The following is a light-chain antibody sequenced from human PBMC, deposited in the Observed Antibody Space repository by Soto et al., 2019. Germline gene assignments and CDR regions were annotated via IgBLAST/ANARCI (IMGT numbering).Light chain of an antibody. CDR1: QSISRQ. CDR3: QHYSVFPLT. J-gene: IGKJ4*01. Sequence: DIQMTQSPSTLSASVGDRVSITCRASQSISRQLAWYQQKPGKAPNLLIYQASNLETGVPSRFTGSGSGTEFTLTISSLQPDDFATYYCQHYSVFPLTFGGGTKVEIK. V-gene: IGKV1-5*03. CDR2: QAS.